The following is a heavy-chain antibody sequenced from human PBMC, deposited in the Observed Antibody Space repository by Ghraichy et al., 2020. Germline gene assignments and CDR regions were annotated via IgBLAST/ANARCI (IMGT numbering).Heavy chain of an antibody. CDR1: GFAFSSYA. CDR3: AKTGDSSGWNYFDH. Sequence: GGSLRLSCAASGFAFSSYAMNWVRQAPGKGLEWVSVVGGSSGGRYYSDSVKGRVTISRDNSKNTVYLEMNRLRADDTAFYFCAKTGDSSGWNYFDHWGQGTLVTVSS. J-gene: IGHJ4*02. V-gene: IGHV3-23*01. CDR2: VGGSSGGR. D-gene: IGHD7-27*01.